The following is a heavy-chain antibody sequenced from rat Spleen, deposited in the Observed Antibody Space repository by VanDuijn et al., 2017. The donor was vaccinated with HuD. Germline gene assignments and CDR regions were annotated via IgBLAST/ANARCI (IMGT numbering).Heavy chain of an antibody. J-gene: IGHJ3*01. CDR2: ISSHSGTI. D-gene: IGHD1-9*01. Sequence: EVQLVESGGGLVRPGTSLKLSCVASEITFSDYGMNWIRQAPGRGPEWVAYISSHSGTIYYADTVKGRFTISRDNAKNTLYLQLSSLRSEDTAVYYCTTSYYGYKTFSYWGQGTLVTVST. CDR1: EITFSDYG. CDR3: TTSYYGYKTFSY. V-gene: IGHV5-34*01.